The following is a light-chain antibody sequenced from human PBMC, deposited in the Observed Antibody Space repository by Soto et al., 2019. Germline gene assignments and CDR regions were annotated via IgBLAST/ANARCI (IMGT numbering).Light chain of an antibody. J-gene: IGKJ1*01. CDR2: GAS. Sequence: IVLTQSPGTLSLSPGERATLSCRASQSLSSLYLAWYQQKPGQPPRLLIFGASSRATGIPDRFTGSGSGTDFTLTISRLEPEDFADYDCQQRKTFGQGTKVEVK. CDR3: QQRKT. CDR1: QSLSSLY. V-gene: IGKV3D-20*02.